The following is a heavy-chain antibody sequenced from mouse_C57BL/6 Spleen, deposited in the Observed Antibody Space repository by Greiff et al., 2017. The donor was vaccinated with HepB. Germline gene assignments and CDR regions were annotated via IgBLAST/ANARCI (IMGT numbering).Heavy chain of an antibody. CDR1: GYTFTDYY. CDR3: ARLGTVVATDYAMDY. D-gene: IGHD1-1*01. V-gene: IGHV1-26*01. Sequence: VQLQQSGPELVKPGASVKISCKASGYTFTDYYMNWVKQSHGKSLEWIGDINPNNGGTSYNQKFKGKATLTVDKSSSTAYMELRSLTSEDSAVYYCARLGTVVATDYAMDYWGQGTSVTVSS. CDR2: INPNNGGT. J-gene: IGHJ4*01.